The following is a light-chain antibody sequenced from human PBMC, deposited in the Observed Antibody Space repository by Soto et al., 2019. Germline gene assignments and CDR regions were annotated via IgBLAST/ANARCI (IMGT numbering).Light chain of an antibody. J-gene: IGKJ1*01. CDR2: KAS. Sequence: DIQMTQSPSTLSASVGDRVAITCRASQSISTYLAWYQQKPGKAPKLLIYKASSLESGVPSRFSGSGSGTEFTLTISSLQPDDFATYYCQQYNSLWTFGQGTKVDIK. V-gene: IGKV1-5*03. CDR3: QQYNSLWT. CDR1: QSISTY.